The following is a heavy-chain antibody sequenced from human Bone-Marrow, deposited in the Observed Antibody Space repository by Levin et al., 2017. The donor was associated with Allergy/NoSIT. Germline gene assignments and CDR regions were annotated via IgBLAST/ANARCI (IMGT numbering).Heavy chain of an antibody. J-gene: IGHJ4*02. D-gene: IGHD3-10*02. CDR1: GVSISSSIYY. CDR3: VRRATGTMLDY. V-gene: IGHV4-39*01. CDR2: LSYSGST. Sequence: SETLSLTCAVSGVSISSSIYYWGWIRQPPGKGLEWIGTLSYSGSTHYTPSLKSRVTISVDTSKNQFSLKLSAVTAADTAIYYCVRRATGTMLDYWGQGTLVTVSS.